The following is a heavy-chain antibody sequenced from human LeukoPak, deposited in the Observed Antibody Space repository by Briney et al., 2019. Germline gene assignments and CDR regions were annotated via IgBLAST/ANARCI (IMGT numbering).Heavy chain of an antibody. Sequence: KPGGSLRLSCAASGFTFSDYYMSWIRQAPGKGLEWVSYISSSGSTIYYADSEKGRFTISRDNSKNTLYLQVNSLRAEDTAVYYCAKGIPRIGFDQWGQGTLVTVSS. CDR3: AKGIPRIGFDQ. CDR2: ISSSGSTI. V-gene: IGHV3-11*01. D-gene: IGHD2-15*01. CDR1: GFTFSDYY. J-gene: IGHJ4*02.